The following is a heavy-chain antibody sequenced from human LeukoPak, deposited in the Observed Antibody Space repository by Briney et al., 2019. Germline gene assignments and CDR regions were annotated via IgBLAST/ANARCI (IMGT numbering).Heavy chain of an antibody. CDR3: ASSSSGYSY. CDR1: GGSISSYY. D-gene: IGHD3-22*01. Sequence: NPSETPSLTCTVPGGSISSYYLSWIRQPARKGLEWIGRIYTSGSTNYNPSLKSRVTISVDTSKNQFSLKLSSVTAADTAVYYCASSSSGYSYWGQGTLVTVSS. V-gene: IGHV4-4*07. CDR2: IYTSGST. J-gene: IGHJ4*02.